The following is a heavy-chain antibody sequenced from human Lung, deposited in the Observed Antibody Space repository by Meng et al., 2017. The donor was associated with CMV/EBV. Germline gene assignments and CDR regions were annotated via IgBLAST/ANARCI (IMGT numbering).Heavy chain of an antibody. Sequence: VQLQESGPGLVKPSQTLSLTCTVSGGSISSGGFYWSWIRQHPGKGLEWIGYIYYSGSTYYNPSLRSRVAISIDTSKNQFSLKLTSMTAADTAVYFCARTNYGDYNWFDPWGQGTLVTVSS. CDR1: GGSISSGGFY. D-gene: IGHD4-17*01. V-gene: IGHV4-31*03. CDR3: ARTNYGDYNWFDP. J-gene: IGHJ5*02. CDR2: IYYSGST.